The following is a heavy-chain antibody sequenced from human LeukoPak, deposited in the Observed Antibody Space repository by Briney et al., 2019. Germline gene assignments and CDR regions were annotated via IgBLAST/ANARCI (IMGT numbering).Heavy chain of an antibody. CDR3: AKDPQDFYGSSGYRPERY. CDR2: IRYDGSNK. Sequence: GGSLRLSCAASGFTFSSYGMHWVRQAPGKGLEWVAFIRYDGSNKYYADSVKGRFTISRDNSKNTLYLQMNSLRPEDTGVYYCAKDPQDFYGSSGYRPERYWGQGTLVTVSS. J-gene: IGHJ4*02. V-gene: IGHV3-30*02. CDR1: GFTFSSYG. D-gene: IGHD3-22*01.